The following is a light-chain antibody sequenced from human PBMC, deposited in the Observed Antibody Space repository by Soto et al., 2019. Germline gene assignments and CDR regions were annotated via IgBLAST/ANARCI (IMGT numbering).Light chain of an antibody. V-gene: IGLV2-23*03. CDR2: EGT. Sequence: QSALTQPASVSGSPGQSITISCTGTSSDVWTDNLVSWYQQQPGKAPKLMIYEGTNRPSGVSNRFSGSKSDYTASLTISGPQAEAEADSYCYSYLGSSTFXLNVFGSGTKVXV. CDR3: YSYLGSSTFXLNV. CDR1: SSDVWTDNL. J-gene: IGLJ1*01.